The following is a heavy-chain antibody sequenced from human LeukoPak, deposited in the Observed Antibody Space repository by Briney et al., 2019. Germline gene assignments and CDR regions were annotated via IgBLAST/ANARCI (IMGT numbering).Heavy chain of an antibody. Sequence: SETLSLTCAVYGGSFSGYYWSWIRQPPGKGLEWIGEINHSGSTNYNPSLKSRVTISVDTSKNQFSLKLSSVTAADTAVYYCARRVVAAARNWLDPWGQGTLVTVSS. J-gene: IGHJ5*02. D-gene: IGHD6-25*01. CDR2: INHSGST. V-gene: IGHV4-34*01. CDR1: GGSFSGYY. CDR3: ARRVVAAARNWLDP.